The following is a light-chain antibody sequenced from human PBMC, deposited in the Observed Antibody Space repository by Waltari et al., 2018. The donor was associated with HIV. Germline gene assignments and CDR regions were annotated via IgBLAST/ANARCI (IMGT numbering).Light chain of an antibody. J-gene: IGLJ2*01. CDR3: TSYAGSFKGVV. CDR2: EVT. CDR1: SSDVGGYKY. V-gene: IGLV2-8*01. Sequence: QSALTQPPSASGSPGQSVTISCTGSSSDVGGYKYVSWYQQHPGKAPKLIISEVTKRPSGVPDRFSGSKSGNTASLTVSGLQAGDEADYFCTSYAGSFKGVVFGGGTKLTVL.